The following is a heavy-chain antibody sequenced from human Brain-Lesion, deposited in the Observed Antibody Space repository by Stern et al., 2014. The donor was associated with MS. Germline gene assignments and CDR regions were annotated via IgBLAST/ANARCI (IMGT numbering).Heavy chain of an antibody. CDR3: ARDQRGITIFGVVTDYYYLGMDV. CDR2: INPNTGGT. D-gene: IGHD3-3*01. J-gene: IGHJ6*02. Sequence: VQLVESGAEVKKPGASVKVSCKTSGDIFTGYYIHWVRQAPGQGLEWMAWINPNTGGTKYAQKFQGRVTMSRDTSISTAYVELSSLTSDDTAVYYCARDQRGITIFGVVTDYYYLGMDVWGQGTTVTVSS. CDR1: GDIFTGYY. V-gene: IGHV1-2*02.